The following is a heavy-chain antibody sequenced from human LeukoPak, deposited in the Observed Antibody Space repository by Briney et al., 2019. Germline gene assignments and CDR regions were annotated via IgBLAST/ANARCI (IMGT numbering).Heavy chain of an antibody. Sequence: GGSLRLSCAASGFTVSSNYMNWVRQAPGKGLEWVSVIYSGGSTYYADSVKGRFTISRHNSKNTLYLQMNGLRAEDTAAYYCARSVTQYYFDYWGQGTLVTVSS. J-gene: IGHJ4*02. CDR3: ARSVTQYYFDY. CDR2: IYSGGST. CDR1: GFTVSSNY. D-gene: IGHD2-21*02. V-gene: IGHV3-53*04.